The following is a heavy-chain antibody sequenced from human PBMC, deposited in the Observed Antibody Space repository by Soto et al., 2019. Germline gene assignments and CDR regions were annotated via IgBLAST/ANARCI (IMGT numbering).Heavy chain of an antibody. Sequence: EVQLVDSGGGLIQPGGSLRLSCVASGFSLSGYWMHWVRQAPGKGPVWVSRINSDGSTTNYADSVKGQFILSRDNAESTVYLHMNSLRAEDTAVYYCARGIKNIYAVDVWGQGTTVTVSS. J-gene: IGHJ6*02. D-gene: IGHD2-15*01. CDR1: GFSLSGYW. V-gene: IGHV3-74*01. CDR3: ARGIKNIYAVDV. CDR2: INSDGSTT.